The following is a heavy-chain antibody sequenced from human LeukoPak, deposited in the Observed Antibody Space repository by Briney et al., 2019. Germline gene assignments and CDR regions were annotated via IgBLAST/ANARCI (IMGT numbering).Heavy chain of an antibody. Sequence: GGSLRLSCAASAFTLSDAWMNWIRQAPGKGLEWVSSISSSSSYIYYADSVKGRFTISRDNAKNSLYLQMNSLRAGDTAVYYCATESHYYDSSGYDVGGYYWGQGTLVTVSS. V-gene: IGHV3-21*01. J-gene: IGHJ4*02. CDR2: ISSSSSYI. CDR3: ATESHYYDSSGYDVGGYY. CDR1: AFTLSDAW. D-gene: IGHD3-22*01.